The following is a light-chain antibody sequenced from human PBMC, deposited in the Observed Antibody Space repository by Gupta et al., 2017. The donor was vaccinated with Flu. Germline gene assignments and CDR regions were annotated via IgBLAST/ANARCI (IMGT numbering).Light chain of an antibody. CDR3: QQYDSTPLYT. V-gene: IGKV4-1*01. Sequence: LGERATINCKSSQSVLYSSNNKNYLAWYQQKQGQPPKLLIYWASTRESGVPDRFSGSGSGTDFTLTISSLQAEDVAVYYCQQYDSTPLYTFGQGTKLEIK. CDR2: WAS. CDR1: QSVLYSSNNKNY. J-gene: IGKJ2*01.